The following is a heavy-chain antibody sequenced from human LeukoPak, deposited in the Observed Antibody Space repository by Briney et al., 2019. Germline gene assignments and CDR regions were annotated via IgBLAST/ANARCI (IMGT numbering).Heavy chain of an antibody. J-gene: IGHJ6*02. V-gene: IGHV4-59*01. CDR1: GGSISSYY. CDR2: IYYSGSA. D-gene: IGHD6-13*01. Sequence: SETLSLTCTVSGGSISSYYWSWIRQPPGKGLEWIGHIYYSGSANYNPSLKSRVTISVDTSKNQFSLKLSSVTAADTAVYYCARGGKMYSSSWYASNYYGMDVWGQGTTVTVSS. CDR3: ARGGKMYSSSWYASNYYGMDV.